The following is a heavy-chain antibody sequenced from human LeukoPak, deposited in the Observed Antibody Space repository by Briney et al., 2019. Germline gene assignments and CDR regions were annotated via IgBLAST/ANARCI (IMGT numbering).Heavy chain of an antibody. CDR2: ISAYNGNT. CDR3: ATDPMVRGVSARDY. J-gene: IGHJ4*02. CDR1: GYTFTSYG. Sequence: ASVKVSCKASGYTFTSYGISWVRQAPGQGLEWMGWISAYNGNTNYAQKLQGRVTMTTDTSTSTAYMELSSLRSEDTAVYYCATDPMVRGVSARDYWGQGTLVTVSS. D-gene: IGHD3-10*01. V-gene: IGHV1-18*01.